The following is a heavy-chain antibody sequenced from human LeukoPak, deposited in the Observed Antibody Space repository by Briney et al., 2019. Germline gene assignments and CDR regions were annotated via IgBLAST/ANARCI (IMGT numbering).Heavy chain of an antibody. CDR2: ISAYNGNT. Sequence: ASVKVSCKASGYTFTNFGISWVRQAPGQALEWKGWISAYNGNTNYAQRLQGRVTMTTDTSTSTAYMELRSLRSDDTAVYYCARDRDYGDYNTQDLFVYWGQGTLVTVSS. CDR1: GYTFTNFG. CDR3: ARDRDYGDYNTQDLFVY. V-gene: IGHV1-18*01. J-gene: IGHJ4*02. D-gene: IGHD4-17*01.